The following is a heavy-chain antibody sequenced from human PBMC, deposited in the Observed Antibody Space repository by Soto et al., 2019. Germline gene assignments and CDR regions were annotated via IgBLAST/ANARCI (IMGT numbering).Heavy chain of an antibody. CDR2: INAGNGNT. CDR3: ARDGSITIFGVVHIPSYGMDV. D-gene: IGHD3-3*01. Sequence: ASVKVSCKASGYTFTSYAMHWVRQAPGQRLEWMGWINAGNGNTKYSQKFQGRVTITRDTSASTAYMELSSLRSEDTAVYYCARDGSITIFGVVHIPSYGMDVWGQVTTVTVSS. J-gene: IGHJ6*02. CDR1: GYTFTSYA. V-gene: IGHV1-3*01.